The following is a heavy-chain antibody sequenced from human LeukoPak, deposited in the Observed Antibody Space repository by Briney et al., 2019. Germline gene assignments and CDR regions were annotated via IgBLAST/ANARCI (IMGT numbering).Heavy chain of an antibody. CDR3: IRGPGHYFDY. D-gene: IGHD3-10*01. Sequence: ASVKVSCKASGYTFTSYGISWVRQAPGQGLEWMGWINPNSRGTDSAQKFQGRFSMTRDTSISTAYMELTRLRSDDSAVFYCIRGPGHYFDYWGQGTVVTVPS. CDR2: INPNSRGT. V-gene: IGHV1-2*02. CDR1: GYTFTSYG. J-gene: IGHJ4*02.